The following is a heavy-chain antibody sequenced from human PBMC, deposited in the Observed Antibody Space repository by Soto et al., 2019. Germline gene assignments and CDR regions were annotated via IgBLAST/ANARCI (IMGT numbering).Heavy chain of an antibody. Sequence: QVHLQESGPDLVRPSETLSLTCSFFGGSIRSDNWWSWVRPTPGKGLAWIGEIYHSGNTNYNPSLKSRVTISVDKSKNQFSLKVTSVTAADTALYYCARLSASSKLRGVVINWGQGTLVTVSS. CDR3: ARLSASSKLRGVVIN. J-gene: IGHJ4*02. CDR1: GGSIRSDNW. CDR2: IYHSGNT. D-gene: IGHD3-10*01. V-gene: IGHV4-4*02.